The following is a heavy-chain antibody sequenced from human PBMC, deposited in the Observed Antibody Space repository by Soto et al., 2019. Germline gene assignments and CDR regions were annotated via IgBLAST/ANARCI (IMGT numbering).Heavy chain of an antibody. CDR1: VVSFSGYY. Sequence: SETLSLTCAVYVVSFSGYYWSCIRHPPGKWLEWIGEINHSGSTNYNPSLKSRVTISVDTSKNQFSLKLSSVTAEDTAVYYCARWARQPMVSAYYYGMEVWGQGTTVTVSS. J-gene: IGHJ6*01. V-gene: IGHV4-34*01. CDR3: ARWARQPMVSAYYYGMEV. D-gene: IGHD6-13*01. CDR2: INHSGST.